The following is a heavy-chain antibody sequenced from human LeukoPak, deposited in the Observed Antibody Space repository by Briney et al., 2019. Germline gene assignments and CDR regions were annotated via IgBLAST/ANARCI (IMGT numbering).Heavy chain of an antibody. CDR1: GFTFSSYS. V-gene: IGHV3-21*01. CDR2: ISSSSSYI. D-gene: IGHD3-10*01. J-gene: IGHJ4*02. Sequence: PGGSLRLSCAASGFTFSSYSMNWVRQAPGKGLESVSSISSSSSYIYYADSVKGRFTISRDNAKNSLYLQMNSLRAEDTAVYYCARVGRSMVRGVIIRGYFDYWGQGTLVTVSS. CDR3: ARVGRSMVRGVIIRGYFDY.